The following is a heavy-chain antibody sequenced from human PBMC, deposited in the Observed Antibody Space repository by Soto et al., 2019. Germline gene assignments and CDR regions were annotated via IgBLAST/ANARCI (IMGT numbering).Heavy chain of an antibody. Sequence: SETLSLTCTVSGGSISSSSYYWDWIRQPPGKGLEWIVNIYYTGSTYYNPSLKSRVTISVDTSKNQFSLKLNSMTAADTAVYYCARRLAGYTGNDHAFDIGGQGTMVT. V-gene: IGHV4-39*01. CDR3: ARRLAGYTGNDHAFDI. D-gene: IGHD1-26*01. CDR2: IYYTGST. CDR1: GGSISSSSYY. J-gene: IGHJ3*02.